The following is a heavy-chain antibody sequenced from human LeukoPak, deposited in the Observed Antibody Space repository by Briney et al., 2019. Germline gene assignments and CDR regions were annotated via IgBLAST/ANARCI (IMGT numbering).Heavy chain of an antibody. CDR1: GYTFTGYY. D-gene: IGHD4-11*01. J-gene: IGHJ4*02. Sequence: ASVKVSCKASGYTFTGYYMHWVRQAPGQGLEWMGIFNPSGGSGGTTRYAQKFQGRVSMTRDMSTRTVYMELSSLRSEDTAVYYCARGRTTVTSVFDYWGQGTLVTVSS. V-gene: IGHV1-46*01. CDR3: ARGRTTVTSVFDY. CDR2: FNPSGGSGGTT.